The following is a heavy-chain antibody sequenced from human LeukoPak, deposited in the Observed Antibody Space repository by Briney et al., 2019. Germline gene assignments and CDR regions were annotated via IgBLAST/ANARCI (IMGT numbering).Heavy chain of an antibody. CDR2: IYHSGST. Sequence: SETLSLTCTVSGYSISSGYYWGWIRPPPGKGLEWIGSIYHSGSTYYNPSLKSRVTISVDTSKNQFSLKLSSVTAADTAVYYCASTPLQLWLQRFDYWGQGTLVTVSS. CDR3: ASTPLQLWLQRFDY. V-gene: IGHV4-38-2*02. D-gene: IGHD5-18*01. J-gene: IGHJ4*02. CDR1: GYSISSGYY.